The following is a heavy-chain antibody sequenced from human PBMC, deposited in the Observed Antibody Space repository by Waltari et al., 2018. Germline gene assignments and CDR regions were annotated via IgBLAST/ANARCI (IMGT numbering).Heavy chain of an antibody. CDR3: ARGAAAWDNGGYNYYWYFDL. CDR1: GGNLRKYS. V-gene: IGHV1-69*12. D-gene: IGHD3-22*01. J-gene: IGHJ2*01. Sequence: QVQLVQSGAEVKKPGSSVKVSCKASGGNLRKYSLSWVRRAPGQGLEWMGGILPIVDKTNYGQKFQGRLTITADDSTTTVYMDLSSLRSDDTAVYYCARGAAAWDNGGYNYYWYFDLWGRGTLVTVSS. CDR2: ILPIVDKT.